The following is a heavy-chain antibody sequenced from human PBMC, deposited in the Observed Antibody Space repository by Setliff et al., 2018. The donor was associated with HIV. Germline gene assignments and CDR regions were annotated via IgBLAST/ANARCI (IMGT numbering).Heavy chain of an antibody. V-gene: IGHV4-39*01. CDR2: IDYTGKT. CDR1: GGSISSSSYY. J-gene: IGHJ4*02. D-gene: IGHD6-25*01. Sequence: PSETLSLTCIVSGGSISSSSYYWGWIRQPPGMGLEWIGSIDYTGKTHYNPSLKSRVTISADTSKSQFSLNLSSVTAADTAVYYCARKNRGAPAPFDYWGQGTLVTVSS. CDR3: ARKNRGAPAPFDY.